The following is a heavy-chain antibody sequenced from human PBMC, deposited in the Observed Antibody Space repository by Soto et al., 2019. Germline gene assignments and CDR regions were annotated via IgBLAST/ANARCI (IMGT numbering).Heavy chain of an antibody. V-gene: IGHV4-39*01. J-gene: IGHJ6*03. Sequence: PSETLSLTCTVSGGSISSSSYYWGWIRQPPGKGLEWIGSIYYSGSTYYNPSLKSRVTISVDTSKNQFSLKLSSVTAADTAVYYCAGQGRGYCSSTSCYAGRYYYYYMDVWGKGTTVTVSS. D-gene: IGHD2-2*01. CDR3: AGQGRGYCSSTSCYAGRYYYYYMDV. CDR1: GGSISSSSYY. CDR2: IYYSGST.